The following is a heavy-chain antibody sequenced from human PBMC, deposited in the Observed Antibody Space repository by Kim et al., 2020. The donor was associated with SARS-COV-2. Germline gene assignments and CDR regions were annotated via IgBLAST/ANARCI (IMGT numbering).Heavy chain of an antibody. CDR1: GYSISSGYY. J-gene: IGHJ4*02. V-gene: IGHV4-38-2*02. D-gene: IGHD3-22*01. CDR2: IYHSGST. CDR3: ANSSGYYSPFDY. Sequence: SETLSLTCTVSGYSISSGYYWGWIRQPPGKGLEWIGSIYHSGSTYYNPSLKSRVTISVDTSKNQFSLKLSSVTAADTAVYYCANSSGYYSPFDYWGQGTLVTVSS.